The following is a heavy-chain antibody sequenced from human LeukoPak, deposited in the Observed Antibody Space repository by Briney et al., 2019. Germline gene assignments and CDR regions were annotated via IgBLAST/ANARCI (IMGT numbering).Heavy chain of an antibody. J-gene: IGHJ3*02. CDR2: ISSSSSTI. CDR3: ARSSYCGGDCYSLVAFDI. V-gene: IGHV3-48*04. CDR1: GFTFSSYS. Sequence: GGSLRLSCAASGFTFSSYSMNWVRQAPGKGLEWVSYISSSSSTIYYADSVKGRFTISRDNVKNSLYLQMNSLRAEDTAVYYCARSSYCGGDCYSLVAFDIWGQGTMVTVSS. D-gene: IGHD2-21*02.